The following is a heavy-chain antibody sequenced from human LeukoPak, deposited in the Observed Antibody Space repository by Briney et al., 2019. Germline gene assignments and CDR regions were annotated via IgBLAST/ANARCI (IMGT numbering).Heavy chain of an antibody. V-gene: IGHV4-59*11. Sequence: PSETLSLTCTVSGGSICSHYWSWIRQPPGKGLEWIGYIYYSGNTNYNPSLKSRVTISVDTPKNQFSLKLSSVTAADTAVYYCASGKDSSGWYGNDYWGQGTLVTVSS. CDR3: ASGKDSSGWYGNDY. CDR2: IYYSGNT. J-gene: IGHJ4*02. D-gene: IGHD6-19*01. CDR1: GGSICSHY.